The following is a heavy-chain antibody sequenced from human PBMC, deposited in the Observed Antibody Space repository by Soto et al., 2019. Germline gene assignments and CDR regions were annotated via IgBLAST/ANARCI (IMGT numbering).Heavy chain of an antibody. CDR3: ARGRIQLWLRGRYYFDY. D-gene: IGHD5-18*01. J-gene: IGHJ4*02. V-gene: IGHV1-8*01. CDR1: GYTFTSYD. CDR2: MNPNSGNT. Sequence: GASVKVSCKASGYTFTSYDINWVRQATGQGLEWMGWMNPNSGNTGYAQKLQGRVTMTRNTSISTAYMELSSLRSEDTAVYYCARGRIQLWLRGRYYFDYWGQGTLVTVSS.